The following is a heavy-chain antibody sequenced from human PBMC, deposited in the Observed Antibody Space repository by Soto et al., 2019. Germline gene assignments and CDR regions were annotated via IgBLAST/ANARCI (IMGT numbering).Heavy chain of an antibody. CDR2: TSIYNGHT. D-gene: IGHD4-17*01. V-gene: IGHV1-18*01. CDR3: ARWDDYGASDQYHFDQ. J-gene: IGHJ4*02. Sequence: QVQLVQSGPEVQKPGASLKVSCKASGYTFTASGISWVRQAPGQGLEWMGWTSIYNGHTEYSPKFLRRVVMTTDTSADTAYLELQSLRPDDAALYYCARWDDYGASDQYHFDQWGQGTLVTVSS. CDR1: GYTFTASG.